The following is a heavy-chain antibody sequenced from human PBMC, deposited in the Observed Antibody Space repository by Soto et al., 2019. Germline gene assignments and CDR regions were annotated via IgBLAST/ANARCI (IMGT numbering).Heavy chain of an antibody. CDR3: ASGGPSSLPFDF. V-gene: IGHV4-59*02. CDR2: ISYSGST. D-gene: IGHD2-2*01. CDR1: GASVSTYY. Sequence: SDTLSLTCTVSGASVSTYYWSWIRQPPGRGLEWIGYISYSGSTNYNPSLTSRVTISMDTSRDQFSLNLTSVTAADTAIYYCASGGPSSLPFDFWGQGTLVTVSS. J-gene: IGHJ4*02.